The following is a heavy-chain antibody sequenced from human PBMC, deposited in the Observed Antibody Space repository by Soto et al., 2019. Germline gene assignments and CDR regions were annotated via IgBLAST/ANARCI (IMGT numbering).Heavy chain of an antibody. V-gene: IGHV1-18*01. CDR3: AKRRGYSNGEFDY. Sequence: QVQLVQSGAEVKKPGASVKVSCKASGYTFTSYGISWVRQAPGQGLEWMGWITAYNGNTNYAQKLQGRVTMTTDTSTSTAYRERRSLRSDDTAVYYCAKRRGYSNGEFDYWGQGTLVTVSS. D-gene: IGHD5-18*01. CDR2: ITAYNGNT. J-gene: IGHJ4*02. CDR1: GYTFTSYG.